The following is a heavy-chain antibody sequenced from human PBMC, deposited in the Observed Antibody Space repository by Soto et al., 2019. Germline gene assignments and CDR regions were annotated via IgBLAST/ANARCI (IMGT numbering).Heavy chain of an antibody. CDR2: ISSSSSYI. V-gene: IGHV3-21*01. Sequence: EVQLVESGGGLVKPGGSLRLSCAASGFTFSSYSMNWVRQAPGKGLEWVSSISSSSSYIYYADSVKGRFTISRDNAKNSLYLQMNSLRAEDTAVYYCARPSRDGYNFGYWGQGTLVTVSS. J-gene: IGHJ4*02. D-gene: IGHD5-12*01. CDR1: GFTFSSYS. CDR3: ARPSRDGYNFGY.